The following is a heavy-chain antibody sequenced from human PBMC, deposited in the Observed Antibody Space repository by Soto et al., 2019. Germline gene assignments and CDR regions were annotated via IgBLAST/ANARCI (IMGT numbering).Heavy chain of an antibody. D-gene: IGHD6-19*01. CDR1: GGSISSYY. Sequence: PSETLSLTCTVSGGSISSYYWSWIRQPAGKGLEWIGRIYTSGSTNYNPSLKSRVTMSVDTSKNQFSLKLSSVTAADTAVYYCARAAPYSSGWQLQWYHYYGMDVWGQGTTVTVSS. CDR3: ARAAPYSSGWQLQWYHYYGMDV. J-gene: IGHJ6*02. V-gene: IGHV4-4*07. CDR2: IYTSGST.